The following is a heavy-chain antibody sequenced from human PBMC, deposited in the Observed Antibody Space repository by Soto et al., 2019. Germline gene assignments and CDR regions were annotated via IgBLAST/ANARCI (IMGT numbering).Heavy chain of an antibody. CDR3: ARQDYGDNRSVF. CDR2: IYYGGTT. J-gene: IGHJ4*02. V-gene: IGHV4-59*08. CDR1: DASISNFY. Sequence: QVQLQESGAGLVKPSETLSLTCTVSDASISNFYWSWIRQPPGKGLEWIGYIYYGGTTNYNPSLKSRVTISVDTSKNQFSLKLSSVTAADTAVYYCARQDYGDNRSVFWGQGTLVTVSS. D-gene: IGHD4-17*01.